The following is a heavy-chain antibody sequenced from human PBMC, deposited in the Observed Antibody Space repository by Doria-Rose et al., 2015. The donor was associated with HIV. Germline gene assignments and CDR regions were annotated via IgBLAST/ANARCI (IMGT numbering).Heavy chain of an antibody. J-gene: IGHJ4*02. D-gene: IGHD3-3*01. CDR1: GASVSSRGYY. CDR2: TYYTGTS. Sequence: QVQLQESGPGLVKPSETLSLTCSVSGASVSSRGYYWNWIRQVPGKGLESLGYTYYTGTSDYSPSLKSRLNMAVDTSKNQFSLKLSFVTVADTAVYYCARMGSYRELDYWGQGAPGIVSA. V-gene: IGHV4-31*03. CDR3: ARMGSYRELDY.